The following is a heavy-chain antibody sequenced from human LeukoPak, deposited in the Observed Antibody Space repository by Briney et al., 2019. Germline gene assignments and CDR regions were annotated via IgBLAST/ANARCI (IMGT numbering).Heavy chain of an antibody. D-gene: IGHD3-3*01. Sequence: SETLTLTCTVSGGSISSSSYYWGWIRQPPGKGLEWIGSIYYSGSTYYNPSLKSRVTISVDTSKNQFSLKLSSVTAADTAVYYCARDNSWGPYYDFWRAGDWGQGTLVTVSS. CDR3: ARDNSWGPYYDFWRAGD. CDR2: IYYSGST. V-gene: IGHV4-39*07. J-gene: IGHJ4*02. CDR1: GGSISSSSYY.